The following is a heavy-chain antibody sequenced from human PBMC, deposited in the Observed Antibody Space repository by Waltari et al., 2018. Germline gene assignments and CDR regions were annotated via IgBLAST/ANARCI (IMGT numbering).Heavy chain of an antibody. J-gene: IGHJ6*03. CDR1: GGSISSYY. V-gene: IGHV4-4*07. CDR3: ARMSGTTDYYYYYMDV. D-gene: IGHD1-7*01. Sequence: QVQLQESGPGLVKPSETLSLTCPVSGGSISSYYWSWIGHPAGKGLQWIGRIYTSGSTNYNPSLKSRVTMSVDTSKNQFSLKLSSVTAADTAVYYCARMSGTTDYYYYYMDVWGKGTTVTVSS. CDR2: IYTSGST.